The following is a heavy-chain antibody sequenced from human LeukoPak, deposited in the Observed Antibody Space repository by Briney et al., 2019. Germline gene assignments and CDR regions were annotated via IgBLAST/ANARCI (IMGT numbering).Heavy chain of an antibody. CDR3: ARGLRDEERHYGYYYMDV. J-gene: IGHJ6*03. CDR2: FYTSANT. D-gene: IGHD3-22*01. Sequence: PSDTLSLTCTVSGDSVSGYYGSWIRQPPGKGLEWIGYFYTSANTNYNPSLKSRVTMSVDTSKTKFSLKLTSVTAADTAVYYCARGLRDEERHYGYYYMDVWGKGTTVTVSS. V-gene: IGHV4-4*09. CDR1: GDSVSGYY.